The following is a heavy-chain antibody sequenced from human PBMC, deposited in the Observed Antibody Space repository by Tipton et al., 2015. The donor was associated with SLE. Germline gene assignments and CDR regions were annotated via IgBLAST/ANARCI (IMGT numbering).Heavy chain of an antibody. J-gene: IGHJ4*02. CDR1: GYSISSGYY. D-gene: IGHD4-17*01. Sequence: TLSLTCAVSGYSISSGYYWGWIRQPPGKGLEWIGSIYYSGSTYYNPSLKSRVTISVDTSKNQFSLKLSSVTAADTAVYYCARPDYGDLNYFDYWGQGTRVTVSS. CDR2: IYYSGST. CDR3: ARPDYGDLNYFDY. V-gene: IGHV4-38-2*01.